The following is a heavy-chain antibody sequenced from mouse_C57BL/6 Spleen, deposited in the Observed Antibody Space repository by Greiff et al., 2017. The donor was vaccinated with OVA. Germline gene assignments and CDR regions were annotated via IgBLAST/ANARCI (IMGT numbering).Heavy chain of an antibody. CDR3: AKLEGGYAMDY. Sequence: QVQLKESGPGLVAPSQSLSITCTVSGFSLTSYGVSWVRQPPGQGLEWLGVIWGDGSTNYHSALISRLSISKDNSKGQVYLRLNSLQTDDTATYDCAKLEGGYAMDYWGQGTSVTVSS. CDR2: IWGDGST. J-gene: IGHJ4*01. CDR1: GFSLTSYG. V-gene: IGHV2-3*01.